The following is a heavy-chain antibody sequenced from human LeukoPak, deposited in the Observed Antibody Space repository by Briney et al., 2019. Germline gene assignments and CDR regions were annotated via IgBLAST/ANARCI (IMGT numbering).Heavy chain of an antibody. CDR3: ARQRWSWYFYMDV. Sequence: PGGSLRLSCAASGFTFSSYGMHWVRQAPGKGLEWVAFIRYDGSNKYYADSVKGRFTISRDNSKNTLYLQMNSLRAEDTAVYYCARQRWSWYFYMDVWGKGTTVTISS. CDR2: IRYDGSNK. CDR1: GFTFSSYG. D-gene: IGHD2-15*01. V-gene: IGHV3-30*02. J-gene: IGHJ6*03.